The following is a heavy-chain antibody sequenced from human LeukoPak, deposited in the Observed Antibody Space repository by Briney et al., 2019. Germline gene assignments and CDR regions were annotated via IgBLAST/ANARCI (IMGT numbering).Heavy chain of an antibody. CDR1: GFTFSDYW. CDR2: INPDGSGT. Sequence: GGSLRLSCAASGFTFSDYWMHWVRQAPGKGLVWVSRINPDGSGTSYVDSVKGRFTVSRDNAQNTLYLQMNGLRTEDTAIYYCTREGRTNSGWPVDSWGQGTLVTVSS. D-gene: IGHD6-19*01. J-gene: IGHJ4*02. CDR3: TREGRTNSGWPVDS. V-gene: IGHV3-74*01.